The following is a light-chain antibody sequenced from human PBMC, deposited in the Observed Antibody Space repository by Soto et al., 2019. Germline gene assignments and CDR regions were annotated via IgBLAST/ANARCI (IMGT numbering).Light chain of an antibody. V-gene: IGLV7-46*01. CDR3: LLYSNGAQI. Sequence: QAVVTQEPSLTVSPGETVTLTCGSTTGAVTSGHYPDWFQQKAGQAPRILIYDATKRHSWTPARFSGSLPGGKAALTLSGAQPKDEADYYCLLYSNGAQIFGGGTKLTVL. CDR1: TGAVTSGHY. CDR2: DAT. J-gene: IGLJ2*01.